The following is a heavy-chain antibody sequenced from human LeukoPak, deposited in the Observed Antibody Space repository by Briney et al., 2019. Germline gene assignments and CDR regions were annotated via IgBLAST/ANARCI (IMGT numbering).Heavy chain of an antibody. V-gene: IGHV3-9*01. D-gene: IGHD4-17*01. Sequence: GRSLRLFCAASGFNFDDYAMHWVLQAPGRGLQWVSGISWNSGSIGYAGSVKGRFTISRDNAKNSLYLQMNSLRAEDTALYYCAKDSNLYGDYVEIDYWGQGTLVTVSS. CDR3: AKDSNLYGDYVEIDY. CDR1: GFNFDDYA. J-gene: IGHJ4*02. CDR2: ISWNSGSI.